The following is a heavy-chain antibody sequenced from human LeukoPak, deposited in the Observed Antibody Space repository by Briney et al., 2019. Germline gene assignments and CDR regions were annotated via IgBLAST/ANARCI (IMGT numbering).Heavy chain of an antibody. CDR3: ARDWAYCSGGSCYSPVAFDI. D-gene: IGHD2-15*01. CDR1: GGPISSYY. J-gene: IGHJ3*02. Sequence: SETLSLTCTVSGGPISSYYWSWIRQPAGKGLEWIGCIYTSGSTNYNPSLKSRVTMSVDTSKNQFSLKLSSVTAADTAVYYCARDWAYCSGGSCYSPVAFDIWGQGTMVTVSS. V-gene: IGHV4-4*07. CDR2: IYTSGST.